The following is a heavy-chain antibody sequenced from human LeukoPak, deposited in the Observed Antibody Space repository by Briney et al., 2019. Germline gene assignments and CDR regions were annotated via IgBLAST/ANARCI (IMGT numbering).Heavy chain of an antibody. D-gene: IGHD4-17*01. CDR2: INIEGTYT. CDR1: GFTFSNYW. Sequence: PGGSLRLSCAASGFTFSNYWMHWVRQGPGTGLVWVSRINIEGTYTNYADSVRGRFTISKDNAKSTLYLQMDSLGPEDTAVYFCVKDDGNYGIDYWGPGTLVTVSS. V-gene: IGHV3-74*01. J-gene: IGHJ4*02. CDR3: VKDDGNYGIDY.